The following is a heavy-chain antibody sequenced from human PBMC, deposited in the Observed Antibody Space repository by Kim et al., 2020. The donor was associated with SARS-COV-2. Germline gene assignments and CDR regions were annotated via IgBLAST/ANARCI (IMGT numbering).Heavy chain of an antibody. CDR3: ARDGWELNYYCYYYGMDV. CDR1: GGTFSSYA. CDR2: IIPIFGTA. V-gene: IGHV1-69*06. Sequence: SVKVSCKASGGTFSSYAISWVRQAPGQGLEWMGGIIPIFGTANYAQKFQGRVTITADKSTSTAYMELSSLRSEDTAVYYCARDGWELNYYCYYYGMDVWGQGTTVTVSS. J-gene: IGHJ6*02. D-gene: IGHD1-26*01.